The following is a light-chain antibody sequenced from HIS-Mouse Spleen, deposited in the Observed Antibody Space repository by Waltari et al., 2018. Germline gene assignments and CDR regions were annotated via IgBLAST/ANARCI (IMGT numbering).Light chain of an antibody. J-gene: IGLJ3*02. V-gene: IGLV2-23*01. CDR2: AGR. Sequence: QSALTQPASVSGSPGQPITISCTGPSSDVGSSHLFSRYQQRPGKAPKLIIYAGRKRPSGVSNRFSGSKSGNTASLTISGLQAEDEADYYCCSYAGSSTWVFGGGTKLTVL. CDR1: SSDVGSSHL. CDR3: CSYAGSSTWV.